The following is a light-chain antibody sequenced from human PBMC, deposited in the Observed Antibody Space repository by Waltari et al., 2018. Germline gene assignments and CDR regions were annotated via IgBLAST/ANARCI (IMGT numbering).Light chain of an antibody. CDR3: QQRSNWPGFT. J-gene: IGKJ3*01. Sequence: ELVLTQSPATLSLSPGERATLSCRASQSVRSYLAWYQQKPGQAPRLLIYDASNRATGIPARFSGSGSGTDFTLTISSLEPEDFAVYYCQQRSNWPGFTFGPGTKVDIK. CDR2: DAS. V-gene: IGKV3-11*01. CDR1: QSVRSY.